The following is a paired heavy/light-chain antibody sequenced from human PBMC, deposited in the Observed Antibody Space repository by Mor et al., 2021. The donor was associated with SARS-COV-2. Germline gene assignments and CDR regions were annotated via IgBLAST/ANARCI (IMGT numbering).Light chain of an antibody. V-gene: IGKV2-30*01. CDR2: KVS. CDR1: QSLIYSDGNTY. CDR3: MQGTHWPLT. J-gene: IGKJ4*01. Sequence: DVVMTQSPLSLPVTLGQPASVSCRSSQSLIYSDGNTYLTWFQQRPGQSPRRLIYKVSNRDSGVPDRFSGSGSGTDFTLKISRVEAEDVGVYYCMQGTHWPLTFGGGTKVEIK.
Heavy chain of an antibody. D-gene: IGHD2-2*01. CDR2: ISYDGSNK. Sequence: QVQLVESGGGVVQPGRSLRVSCAASRFTLSNYGMHWVRQAPGKGLEWVALISYDGSNKHYVDSVRGRFTISRDNSKNTVYLQMNSLRAEDTAVYYCARGAPASNFAFDIWGHGTMVTVSS. CDR1: RFTLSNYG. J-gene: IGHJ3*02. CDR3: ARGAPASNFAFDI. V-gene: IGHV3-30*01.